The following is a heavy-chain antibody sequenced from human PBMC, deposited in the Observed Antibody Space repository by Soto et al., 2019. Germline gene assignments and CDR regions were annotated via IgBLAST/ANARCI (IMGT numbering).Heavy chain of an antibody. Sequence: SVKVSCKASGGTFSSYAISCVRQAPGQGLEWMGGIIPIFGTANYAQKFQGRVTITADESTSTAYMELSSLRSEDTAVYYCARMYYDSSGYYYGAFDIWGQGTMVTVSS. CDR3: ARMYYDSSGYYYGAFDI. CDR1: GGTFSSYA. D-gene: IGHD3-22*01. CDR2: IIPIFGTA. V-gene: IGHV1-69*13. J-gene: IGHJ3*02.